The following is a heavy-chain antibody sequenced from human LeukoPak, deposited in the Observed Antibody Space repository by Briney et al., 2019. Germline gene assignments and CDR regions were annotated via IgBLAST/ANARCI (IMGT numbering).Heavy chain of an antibody. D-gene: IGHD3-22*01. CDR1: GGSISTYY. CDR2: IYYSGST. CDR3: ASAHDSNYYDSSGPNPWYFDL. J-gene: IGHJ2*01. Sequence: SETLSLTCTVSGGSISTYYWTWIRQPPGKGLEWIGYIYYSGSTNYNPSLKSRVTISLDTSKNQFSLKLNSVTAADTAVYYCASAHDSNYYDSSGPNPWYFDLWGRGTLATVSS. V-gene: IGHV4-59*08.